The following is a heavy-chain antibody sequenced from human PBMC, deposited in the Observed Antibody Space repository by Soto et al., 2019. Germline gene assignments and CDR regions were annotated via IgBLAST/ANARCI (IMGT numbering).Heavy chain of an antibody. CDR3: ARVPPGGYSGYDSAFDI. J-gene: IGHJ3*02. Sequence: GGSLRLSCAASGFTFSNSWMHWVRQAPGKGLVWVSRINSDGSSTSYADSVKGRFTISRDNAKNTLYLQMNSLRAEDTALYYCARVPPGGYSGYDSAFDIWGQGTMVTVSS. V-gene: IGHV3-74*01. CDR1: GFTFSNSW. CDR2: INSDGSST. D-gene: IGHD5-12*01.